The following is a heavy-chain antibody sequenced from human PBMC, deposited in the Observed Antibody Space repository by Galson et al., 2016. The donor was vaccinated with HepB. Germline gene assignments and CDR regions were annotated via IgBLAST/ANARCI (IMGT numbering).Heavy chain of an antibody. D-gene: IGHD5-24*01. CDR3: AKNLRKWLQSDFDF. V-gene: IGHV3-53*01. J-gene: IGHJ4*02. CDR2: IYTGVNT. Sequence: SLRLSCAASGFSVSSKFMSWVRQSPGKGLEWVSVIYTGVNTYYANSVKGRFTISRDNAENSVYLQMNSLRAEDTAVYYCAKNLRKWLQSDFDFWGRGTLVSVSS. CDR1: GFSVSSKF.